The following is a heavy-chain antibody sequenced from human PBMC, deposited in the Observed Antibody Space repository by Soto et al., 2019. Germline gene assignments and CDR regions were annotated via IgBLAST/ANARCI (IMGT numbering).Heavy chain of an antibody. Sequence: ASVKVSCKASGYTFTSYGISWVRQAPGQGLEWMGWISAYNGNTNYAQKLQGRVTMTTDTSTSTAYMELRSLRSDDTAVYYCARDPPRVFGDDYYYYMDVWGKGTTVTVSS. CDR3: ARDPPRVFGDDYYYYMDV. CDR2: ISAYNGNT. V-gene: IGHV1-18*01. D-gene: IGHD4-17*01. J-gene: IGHJ6*03. CDR1: GYTFTSYG.